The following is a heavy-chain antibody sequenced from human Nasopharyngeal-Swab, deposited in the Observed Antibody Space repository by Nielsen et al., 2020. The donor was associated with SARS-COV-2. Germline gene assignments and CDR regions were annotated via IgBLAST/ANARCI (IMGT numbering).Heavy chain of an antibody. Sequence: ASVKVSCKASGYTFTSYGISGVRQAPGQGLEWMGWISAYSGNTNYAQKLQGRVTMTTDTSTSTAYMELRSLRSDNTAVYYCARVDYGGDFGQSGFGVDDYWGQGTLVTVSS. D-gene: IGHD4-23*01. CDR1: GYTFTSYG. J-gene: IGHJ4*02. CDR2: ISAYSGNT. CDR3: ARVDYGGDFGQSGFGVDDY. V-gene: IGHV1-18*01.